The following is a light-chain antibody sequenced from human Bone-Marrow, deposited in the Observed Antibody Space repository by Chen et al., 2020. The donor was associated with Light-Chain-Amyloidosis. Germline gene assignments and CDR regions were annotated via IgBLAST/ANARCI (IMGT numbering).Light chain of an antibody. CDR2: WAS. CDR3: QQYYISPLT. CDR1: QSVLFTSNNKNY. V-gene: IGKV4-1*01. Sequence: IVLTQSPDSLTVSLGERATIKCESSQSVLFTSNNKNYLAWYQQRPGQPPKLLISWASTRESGVPDRFSGSGSGTHFTLNISRLRAGDVAVYYCQQYYISPLTFGGGTKVEVK. J-gene: IGKJ4*01.